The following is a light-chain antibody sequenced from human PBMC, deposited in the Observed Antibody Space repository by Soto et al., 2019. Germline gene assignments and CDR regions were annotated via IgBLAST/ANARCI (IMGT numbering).Light chain of an antibody. CDR3: QQGYSNPWT. CDR2: AAS. CDR1: QGVRSY. Sequence: IPLTQSPSSLSASVGDRVTITCRASQGVRSYLHWYQQKAGQAPKLLIYAASNLQSGVPSRFSGRGSGTDFTLTVESLQPEDFATYYCQQGYSNPWTFGQGTKVDIK. V-gene: IGKV1-39*01. J-gene: IGKJ1*01.